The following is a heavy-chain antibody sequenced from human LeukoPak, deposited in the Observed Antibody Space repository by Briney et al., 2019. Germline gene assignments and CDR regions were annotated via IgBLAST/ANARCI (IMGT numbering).Heavy chain of an antibody. V-gene: IGHV4-39*01. CDR3: ARQPGSGAGYYMDV. CDR2: IYTSGST. CDR1: GGSISSSYSY. J-gene: IGHJ6*03. D-gene: IGHD2-15*01. Sequence: SETLSLTRTVSGGSISSSYSYWGWIRQPPGKGLEWIGRIYTSGSTNYNPSLKSRVTMSVDTSKNQFSLKLSSVTAADTAVYYCARQPGSGAGYYMDVWGKGTTVTISS.